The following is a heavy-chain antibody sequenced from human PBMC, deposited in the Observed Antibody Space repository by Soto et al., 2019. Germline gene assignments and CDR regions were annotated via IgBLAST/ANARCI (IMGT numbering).Heavy chain of an antibody. J-gene: IGHJ4*02. CDR2: ISAYNGNT. Sequence: QVQLVQSGAEVKKPGASVKVSCKAAGYTFTSYGISWVRQAPGQGLEWMGWISAYNGNTNYAQKLQGRVTMTTDTATSTAYMELRILRSDDTAVYYCARDHDYGGYGFPAYWGQGTLVTVSS. D-gene: IGHD4-17*01. V-gene: IGHV1-18*01. CDR3: ARDHDYGGYGFPAY. CDR1: GYTFTSYG.